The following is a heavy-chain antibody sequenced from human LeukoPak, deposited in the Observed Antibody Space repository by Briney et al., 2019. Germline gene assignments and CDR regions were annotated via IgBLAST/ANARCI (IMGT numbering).Heavy chain of an antibody. V-gene: IGHV4-61*01. CDR2: IYYSGST. D-gene: IGHD1-14*01. CDR3: AREGRPA. CDR1: GGSISSSSYY. Sequence: SETLSLTCTVSGGSISSSSYYWGWIRQPPGKGLEWIGYIYYSGSTNYNPSLKSRVTISVDTSKNQFSLKLSSVTAADTAVYYCAREGRPAWGQGTLVTVSS. J-gene: IGHJ5*02.